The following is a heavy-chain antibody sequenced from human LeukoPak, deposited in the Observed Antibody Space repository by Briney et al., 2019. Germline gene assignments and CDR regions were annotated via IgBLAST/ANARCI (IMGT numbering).Heavy chain of an antibody. J-gene: IGHJ4*02. D-gene: IGHD3-9*01. CDR2: ISPLLGAS. CDR1: GGTFSDYV. CDR3: ATYDVLTGFEY. V-gene: IGHV1-69*13. Sequence: SVKVSCKASGGTFSDYVISWVRQAPGQGLNWMGGISPLLGASKHTQNFHDRVTITADESTTTAYMELSDLRSADTAVYYCATYDVLTGFEYWGQGTLVTASS.